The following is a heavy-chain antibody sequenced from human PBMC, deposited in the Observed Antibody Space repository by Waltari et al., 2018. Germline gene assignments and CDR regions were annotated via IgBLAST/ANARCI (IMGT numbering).Heavy chain of an antibody. J-gene: IGHJ4*02. CDR3: ARYWFGELSYFDY. Sequence: QVQLQESGPGLVKPSETLSLTCAVSGYSISSGYYWGWIRQPPGKGLEWIGSIYHSGSAYHNPSIKRRVTISVDTSKNQCSLKVSSVTAADTAAYYCARYWFGELSYFDYWGQGTLVTVSS. V-gene: IGHV4-38-2*01. CDR2: IYHSGSA. D-gene: IGHD3-10*01. CDR1: GYSISSGYY.